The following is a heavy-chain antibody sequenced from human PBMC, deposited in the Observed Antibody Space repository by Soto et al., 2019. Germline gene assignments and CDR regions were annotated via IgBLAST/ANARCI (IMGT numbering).Heavy chain of an antibody. CDR2: IKQDGSEK. V-gene: IGHV3-7*05. Sequence: PGGSLRLSCAASGFTFSSYWMSWVRQAPGKGLEWVANIKQDGSEKYYVDSVKGRFTISRDNAKNSPYLQMNSLRAEDTAVYYCARDDYYYPEGYWGQGTLVTVSS. J-gene: IGHJ4*02. CDR3: ARDDYYYPEGY. D-gene: IGHD3-22*01. CDR1: GFTFSSYW.